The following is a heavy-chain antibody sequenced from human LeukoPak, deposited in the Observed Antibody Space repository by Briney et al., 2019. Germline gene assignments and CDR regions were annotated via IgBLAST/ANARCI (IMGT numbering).Heavy chain of an antibody. J-gene: IGHJ4*02. Sequence: GGSLRLSCAASGFTFSSYAMHWVRQAPGKGLEWVAVISYDGSNKYYADSVKGRFTISRDNSKNTLYLQMNSLRAEDTAVYYCARGDLPDYWGQGTLVTVSS. CDR1: GFTFSSYA. CDR3: ARGDLPDY. CDR2: ISYDGSNK. V-gene: IGHV3-30-3*01.